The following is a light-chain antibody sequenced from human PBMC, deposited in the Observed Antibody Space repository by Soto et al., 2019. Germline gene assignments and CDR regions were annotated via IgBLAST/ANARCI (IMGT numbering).Light chain of an antibody. CDR3: QLCGSSPLYT. J-gene: IGKJ2*01. CDR2: NAS. V-gene: IGKV3-20*01. Sequence: EIVLTQSPGTLSLSPGERATLSCRASQSVTSSYLAWYQQKPGQAPRLLIHNASSRATGIPDRFNGSGSGADFTLTFGSMEPADFAVSYCQLCGSSPLYTFGQVTKLDI. CDR1: QSVTSSY.